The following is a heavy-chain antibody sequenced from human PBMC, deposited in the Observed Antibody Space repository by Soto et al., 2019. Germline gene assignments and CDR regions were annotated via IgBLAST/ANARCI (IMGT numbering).Heavy chain of an antibody. D-gene: IGHD3-22*01. CDR3: VRGDGDYYDGNGYLGRH. Sequence: EVQLVESGGGLVQPGGSLRLSCAASGFTFSSYWMHWVRQVPGKGPVWVSRIKNDGSGTYYADSVKGRLTMSRDNAKHTVYLQMSSLRAEDTAVYYCVRGDGDYYDGNGYLGRHWGQGTLVTVSS. J-gene: IGHJ4*02. CDR2: IKNDGSGT. V-gene: IGHV3-74*01. CDR1: GFTFSSYW.